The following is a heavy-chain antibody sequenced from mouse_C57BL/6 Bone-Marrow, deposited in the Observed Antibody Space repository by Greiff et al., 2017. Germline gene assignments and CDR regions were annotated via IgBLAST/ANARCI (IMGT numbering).Heavy chain of an antibody. V-gene: IGHV14-4*01. CDR2: IDPENGDT. D-gene: IGHD2-1*01. CDR1: GFNIKDDY. Sequence: VQLQQSGAELVRPGASVKLSCTASGFNIKDDYMHWVKQRPEQGLEWIGWIDPENGDTEYASKFQGKATITADTSSNTAYLQRSSLTSEDTAVDYYTEGNYLAWFAYWGRGTLVTVSA. CDR3: TEGNYLAWFAY. J-gene: IGHJ3*01.